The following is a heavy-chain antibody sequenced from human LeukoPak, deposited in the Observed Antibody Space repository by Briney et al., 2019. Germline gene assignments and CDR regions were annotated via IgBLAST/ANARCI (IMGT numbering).Heavy chain of an antibody. CDR2: IIPIFGTA. CDR1: GGTFSSYA. V-gene: IGHV1-69*06. Sequence: ASVKVSCKASGGTFSSYAISWVRQAPGQGLEWMGGIIPIFGTANYAQKFQGRVTITADKSTSTAYMELSSLRYEDTAVYYCARDAGSVGPGGYYYYGMDVWGKGTTVTVSS. D-gene: IGHD3-10*01. J-gene: IGHJ6*04. CDR3: ARDAGSVGPGGYYYYGMDV.